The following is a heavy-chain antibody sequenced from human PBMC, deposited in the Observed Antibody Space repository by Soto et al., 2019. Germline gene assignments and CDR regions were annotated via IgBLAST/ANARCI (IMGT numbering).Heavy chain of an antibody. CDR1: GYTFTSYD. D-gene: IGHD4-17*01. V-gene: IGHV1-8*01. CDR3: ASTLYVDTVDY. CDR2: MNPTSGNT. Sequence: QVQLVQSGAEVKKPGASVKVSCKASGYTFTSYDINWVRQATGQGLEWMGWMNPTSGNTGYAQKFQGRVTMTRTTSISTAYMELSSLRSEDTAVYYCASTLYVDTVDYCGQATLVTVSS. J-gene: IGHJ4*02.